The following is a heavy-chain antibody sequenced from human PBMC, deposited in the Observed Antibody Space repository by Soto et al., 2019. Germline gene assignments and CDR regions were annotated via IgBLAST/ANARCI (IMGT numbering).Heavy chain of an antibody. CDR1: GGTFSSYA. CDR2: IIPIFGTA. CDR3: ARDRPQEIRGYCISTSCPGVYYGMDV. J-gene: IGHJ6*02. D-gene: IGHD2-2*01. V-gene: IGHV1-69*13. Sequence: GASVKVSCKASGGTFSSYAISWVRQAPGQGLEWMGGIIPIFGTANYAQKFQGRVTITADESTSTAYMELSSLRSEDTAVYYCARDRPQEIRGYCISTSCPGVYYGMDVWGQGTTVTVSS.